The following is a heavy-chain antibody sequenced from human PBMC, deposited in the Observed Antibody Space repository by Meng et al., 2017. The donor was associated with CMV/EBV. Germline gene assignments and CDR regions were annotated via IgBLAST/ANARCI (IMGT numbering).Heavy chain of an antibody. J-gene: IGHJ6*02. CDR1: GFTFSSYG. V-gene: IGHV3-30*02. CDR2: IRYDGSNK. D-gene: IGHD6-13*01. CDR3: AKGRIAAAGTSPAYYYYYGMDV. Sequence: GESLKISCAASGFTFSSYGMHWVRQAPGKGLEWVAFIRYDGSNKYYADSVKGRFTISRDNSKNTLYLQMNSLRAEDTAVYYCAKGRIAAAGTSPAYYYYYGMDVWGQGTTVTVS.